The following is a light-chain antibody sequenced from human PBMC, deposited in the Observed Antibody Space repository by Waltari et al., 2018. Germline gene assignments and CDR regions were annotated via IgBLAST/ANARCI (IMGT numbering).Light chain of an antibody. CDR2: DAS. Sequence: EIMLTPSPGTLSLSPGERATFSCRASQSISRYLAWYQHKPGKLPSLLIYDASSRATGIPDGFSGSGSGTDFSLTISRLEPEDCAVYYCQKYGTLPATFGQGTKLEIK. J-gene: IGKJ1*01. CDR3: QKYGTLPAT. CDR1: QSISRY. V-gene: IGKV3-20*01.